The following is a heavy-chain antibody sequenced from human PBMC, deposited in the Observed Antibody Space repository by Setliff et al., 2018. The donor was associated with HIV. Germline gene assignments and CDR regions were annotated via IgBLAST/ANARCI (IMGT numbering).Heavy chain of an antibody. Sequence: LRLSCAASGFTFSSYSVNWVRQAPGKGLEWVSSISSSSSYIYYADSVKGRFTISRDNAKNSLYLQMNSLRAEDSAVYFCARVPVSSYYYYMDVWGKGTTVTAP. CDR3: ARVPVSSYYYYMDV. CDR2: ISSSSSYI. CDR1: GFTFSSYS. V-gene: IGHV3-21*04. D-gene: IGHD6-13*01. J-gene: IGHJ6*03.